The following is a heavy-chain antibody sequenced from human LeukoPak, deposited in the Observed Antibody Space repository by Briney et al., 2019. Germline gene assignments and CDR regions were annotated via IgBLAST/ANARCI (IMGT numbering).Heavy chain of an antibody. D-gene: IGHD3-16*02. CDR3: AREADYDYVWGSYRYSPYFDY. Sequence: PSQTLPLTCTVSGGSISSGGYYWSWIRQHPGKGLEWIGYVYYSGSTYYNPSLKSRVTISVGTSKNQFSLKLSSVTAADTAVYYCAREADYDYVWGSYRYSPYFDYWGQGTLVTVSS. CDR1: GGSISSGGYY. CDR2: VYYSGST. J-gene: IGHJ4*02. V-gene: IGHV4-31*03.